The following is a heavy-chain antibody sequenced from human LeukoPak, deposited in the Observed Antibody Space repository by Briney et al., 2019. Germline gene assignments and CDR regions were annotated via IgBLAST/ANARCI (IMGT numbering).Heavy chain of an antibody. D-gene: IGHD3-10*01. CDR3: ARGVVRGVSDY. CDR2: IYSGGST. Sequence: PGGSLRLSCAASGSIPFNSYSMSWVRQAPGKGLEWVSVIYSGGSTYYADSVKGRFTISRDNSKNTLYLQMNSLRAEDTAVYYCARGVVRGVSDYWGQGTLVTVSS. J-gene: IGHJ4*02. V-gene: IGHV3-53*01. CDR1: GSIPFNSYS.